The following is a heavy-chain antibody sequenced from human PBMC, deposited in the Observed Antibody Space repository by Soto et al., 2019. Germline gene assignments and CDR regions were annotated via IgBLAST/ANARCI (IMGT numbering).Heavy chain of an antibody. Sequence: ASVKVSCKASGYTFTSYYMHWVRQAPGQGLEWMGIINPSGGSTSYAQKFQGRVTMTRDTSTSTVYMELSSLRSEDTAVYYCARVGGSGSRPAAGPLDYWGQGTLVTVSS. CDR3: ARVGGSGSRPAAGPLDY. V-gene: IGHV1-46*01. CDR2: INPSGGST. J-gene: IGHJ4*02. CDR1: GYTFTSYY. D-gene: IGHD3-10*01.